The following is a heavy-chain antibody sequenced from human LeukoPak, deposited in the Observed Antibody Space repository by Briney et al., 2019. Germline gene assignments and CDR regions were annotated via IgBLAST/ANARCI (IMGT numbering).Heavy chain of an antibody. Sequence: PSETLSLTCAVYGGSFSSYYWGWIRQPPGKGLEWIGSIYYSGSTYYNPSLKSRVTISVDTSKNQFSLKLSSVTAADTAVYYCARHSWNYNGMDVWGQGTTVTVSS. D-gene: IGHD2-15*01. CDR3: ARHSWNYNGMDV. CDR1: GGSFSSYY. CDR2: IYYSGST. V-gene: IGHV4-39*01. J-gene: IGHJ6*02.